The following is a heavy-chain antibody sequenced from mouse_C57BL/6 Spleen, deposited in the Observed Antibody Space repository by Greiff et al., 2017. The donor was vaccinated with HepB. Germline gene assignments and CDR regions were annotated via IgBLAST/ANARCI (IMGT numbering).Heavy chain of an antibody. CDR2: IDPENGDT. CDR1: GFNIKDDY. CDR3: TTRKLRGFDY. V-gene: IGHV14-4*01. J-gene: IGHJ2*01. D-gene: IGHD6-1*01. Sequence: DVQLQESGAELVRPGASVKLSCTASGFNIKDDYMHWVKQRPEQGLEWIGWIDPENGDTEYASKFQGKATITADTSSNTAYLQLSSLTSEDTAVYYCTTRKLRGFDYWGQGTTLTVSS.